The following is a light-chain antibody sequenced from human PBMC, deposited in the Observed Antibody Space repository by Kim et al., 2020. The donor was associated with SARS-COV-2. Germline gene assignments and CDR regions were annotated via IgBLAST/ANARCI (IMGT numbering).Light chain of an antibody. V-gene: IGKV1-12*01. J-gene: IGKJ1*01. CDR2: AAS. CDR1: QGITTY. Sequence: SASDEDRCTVTGRAGQGITTYLAWYQQKPGKAPKLLIYAASSWQSGVPSRFSGSGSGTDFTLTISSLQPEDFATYYCQQASRPWTFGQGTKVDIK. CDR3: QQASRPWT.